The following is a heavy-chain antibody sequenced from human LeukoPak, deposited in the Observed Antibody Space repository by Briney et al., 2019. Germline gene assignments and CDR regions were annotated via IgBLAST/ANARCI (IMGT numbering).Heavy chain of an antibody. V-gene: IGHV4-59*01. CDR3: ARGEQLVDWYFDL. CDR1: GGSISSYY. CDR2: IYYSGST. Sequence: PSETLSLTCTVSGGSISSYYWSWIRQPPGKGLEWIGYIYYSGSTNYNPSLKSRVTISVDTSKNQFSLKLSSVTAADTAVYYCARGEQLVDWYFDLWGRGTLVTVSS. J-gene: IGHJ2*01. D-gene: IGHD6-6*01.